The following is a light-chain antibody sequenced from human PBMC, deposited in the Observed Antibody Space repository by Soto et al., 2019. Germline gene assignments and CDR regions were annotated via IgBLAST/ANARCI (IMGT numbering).Light chain of an antibody. Sequence: EVVLTQSPGTLSLSPGVRATLSCRASQSVSSKYLAWYQHRPGQAPRLLISDASTRATGIPDRFSGSGSGTDFTLTISRLEPEDFAMYYCQHYGSSPPSIFGPGTKVEIK. J-gene: IGKJ2*02. CDR1: QSVSSKY. CDR3: QHYGSSPPSI. CDR2: DAS. V-gene: IGKV3-20*01.